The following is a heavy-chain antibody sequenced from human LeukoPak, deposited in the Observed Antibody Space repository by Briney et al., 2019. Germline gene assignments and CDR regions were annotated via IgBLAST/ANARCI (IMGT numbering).Heavy chain of an antibody. CDR2: IWYDGSNK. J-gene: IGHJ4*02. D-gene: IGHD3-22*01. Sequence: QPGGSLRLSCAASGFTFSSYGMHWVRQAPGKGLEWVAVIWYDGSNKYYADSVKGRFTISRDNSKNTLYLQINSLRAEDTAVYYCARYYYDSSGYSPFDYWGQGTLLTASS. V-gene: IGHV3-33*01. CDR1: GFTFSSYG. CDR3: ARYYYDSSGYSPFDY.